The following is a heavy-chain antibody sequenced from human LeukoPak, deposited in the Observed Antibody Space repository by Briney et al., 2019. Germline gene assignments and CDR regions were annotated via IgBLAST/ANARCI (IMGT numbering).Heavy chain of an antibody. J-gene: IGHJ5*02. CDR2: IYYSGST. V-gene: IGHV4-59*01. Sequence: SETLSLTCTVSGGSISSYYWSWIRQPPGKGLAWIGYIYYSGSTNYNPSLKSRVTISVDTSKNQFSLKLSSVTAADTAVYYCAREKTANNWFDPWGQGTLVTVSS. CDR3: AREKTANNWFDP. CDR1: GGSISSYY.